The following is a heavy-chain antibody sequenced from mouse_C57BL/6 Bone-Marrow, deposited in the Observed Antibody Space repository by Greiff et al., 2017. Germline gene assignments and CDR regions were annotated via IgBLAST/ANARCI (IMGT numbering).Heavy chain of an antibody. Sequence: VQRVESGPGLVQPSQSLSITCTVSGFSLTSYGVHWVRQSPGKGLEWLGVIWRGGSTDYNAAFMSRLSITKDNSKSQVFFKMNSLQADDTAIYYCAKEGNSWYFDVWGTGTTVTVSS. D-gene: IGHD2-1*01. J-gene: IGHJ1*03. CDR2: IWRGGST. CDR3: AKEGNSWYFDV. V-gene: IGHV2-5*01. CDR1: GFSLTSYG.